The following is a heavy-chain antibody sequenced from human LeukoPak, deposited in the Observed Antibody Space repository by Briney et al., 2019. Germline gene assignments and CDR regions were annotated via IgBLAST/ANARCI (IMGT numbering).Heavy chain of an antibody. CDR2: MNPNSGNT. V-gene: IGHV1-8*01. CDR1: GYTFTSYD. Sequence: ASVKVSCKASGYTFTSYDINWVRQATGQGLEWMGWMNPNSGNTGYAQKFQGRVTMTRNTSISTAYMELSSLRSEDTAVYYCARGPPYYGGNAQGSWGQGTLVTVSS. D-gene: IGHD4-23*01. CDR3: ARGPPYYGGNAQGS. J-gene: IGHJ5*02.